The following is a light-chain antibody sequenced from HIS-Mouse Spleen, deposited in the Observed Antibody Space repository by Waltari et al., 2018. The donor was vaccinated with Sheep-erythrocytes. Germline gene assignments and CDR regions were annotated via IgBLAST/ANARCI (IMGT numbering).Light chain of an antibody. CDR1: SSDVGGYNY. J-gene: IGLJ1*01. V-gene: IGLV2-8*01. CDR2: EVS. CDR3: SSYAGSYTYV. Sequence: QYALTQPPSASGSPGQSVTISCTGTSSDVGGYNYVSWYQQHPGKAPKLMIYEVSKRPSGVPDRCSGSKSGNTASLTVAGLQAEDEADYYCSSYAGSYTYVFGTGTKVTVL.